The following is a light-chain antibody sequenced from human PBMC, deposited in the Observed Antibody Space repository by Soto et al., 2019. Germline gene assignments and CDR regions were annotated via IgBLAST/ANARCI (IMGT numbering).Light chain of an antibody. CDR2: RAS. CDR3: HQYNNWPPWT. Sequence: EFVMTQWPGTLSLSAWELATLSCRASQSLGDNLAWYQQKLGQAPRLLIFRASSRAKGVPARFSASGSGTEFTLTISGLQSEDFAVYYCHQYNNWPPWTFGPGTKVDIK. J-gene: IGKJ1*01. CDR1: QSLGDN. V-gene: IGKV3-15*01.